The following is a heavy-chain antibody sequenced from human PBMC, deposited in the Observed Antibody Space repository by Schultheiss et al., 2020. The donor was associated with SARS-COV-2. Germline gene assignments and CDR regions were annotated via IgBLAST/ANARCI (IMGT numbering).Heavy chain of an antibody. CDR2: ITPIFGTA. J-gene: IGHJ5*02. CDR3: AKRSATPTDRFGLDP. Sequence: SVKVSCKASGGTFSSHGITWVRQAPGQGLEWMGGITPIFGTANYAQKFQGRVTITADKSTSTAYMELSRLSADDTAVYYCAKRSATPTDRFGLDPWGQGTLVTVSS. V-gene: IGHV1-69*06. D-gene: IGHD1-1*01. CDR1: GGTFSSHG.